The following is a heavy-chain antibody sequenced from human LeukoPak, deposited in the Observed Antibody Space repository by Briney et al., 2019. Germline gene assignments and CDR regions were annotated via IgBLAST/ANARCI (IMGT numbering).Heavy chain of an antibody. Sequence: PSETLSLTCTASGGSISSSSYYWGWIRQPPGKGLEWIGSVYYSGSTYYNSSLKSRVTISVDTSKNQFSVKLSSVTAADTAVYYCARLRDYYSSYMDVWGKGTTVTISS. CDR1: GGSISSSSYY. V-gene: IGHV4-39*01. CDR2: VYYSGST. CDR3: ARLRDYYSSYMDV. D-gene: IGHD3-16*01. J-gene: IGHJ6*03.